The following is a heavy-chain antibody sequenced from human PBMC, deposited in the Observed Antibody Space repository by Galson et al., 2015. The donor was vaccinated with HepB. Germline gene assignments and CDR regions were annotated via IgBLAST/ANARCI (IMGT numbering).Heavy chain of an antibody. CDR1: GGSISSGGTY. CDR3: AVGGMVAAPTHYCMDV. D-gene: IGHD6-6*01. CDR2: IYSSGTT. J-gene: IGHJ6*02. Sequence: TLSLTCRVSGGSISSGGTYWNWIRQPAGKGLEWIGRIYSSGTTSYRPSLKSRVIMSVDTSNNQFSLTLSSVTAADTSVYYCAVGGMVAAPTHYCMDVWGQGPTVPGSS. V-gene: IGHV4-61*02.